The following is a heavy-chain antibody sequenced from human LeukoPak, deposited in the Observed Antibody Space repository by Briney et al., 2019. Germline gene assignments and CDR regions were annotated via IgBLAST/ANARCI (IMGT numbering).Heavy chain of an antibody. Sequence: SETLSLTCTVSGGSISSYYWSWIRQPAGKGLEWIGRIYTSGSTNYNPSLKSRVTMSVDTSKNQFSLKLSSVTAADTAVYYCARDSRPYYYDSSGPTGAFDIWGQGTMVTVSS. V-gene: IGHV4-4*07. J-gene: IGHJ3*02. CDR3: ARDSRPYYYDSSGPTGAFDI. CDR1: GGSISSYY. D-gene: IGHD3-22*01. CDR2: IYTSGST.